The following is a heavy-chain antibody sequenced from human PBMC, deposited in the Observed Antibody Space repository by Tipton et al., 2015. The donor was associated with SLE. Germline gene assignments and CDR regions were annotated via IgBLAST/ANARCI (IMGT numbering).Heavy chain of an antibody. V-gene: IGHV4-30-2*01. CDR2: IYHSGST. Sequence: LRLSCAVSGGSISSGGYSWSWIRQPPGKGLEWIGYIYHSGSTYYNPSLKSRVTISVDRSKNQFSLKLSSVTAVDTAVYYCASYGEVWYFDLWGRGTLVTVSS. D-gene: IGHD4/OR15-4a*01. CDR3: ASYGEVWYFDL. J-gene: IGHJ2*01. CDR1: GGSISSGGYS.